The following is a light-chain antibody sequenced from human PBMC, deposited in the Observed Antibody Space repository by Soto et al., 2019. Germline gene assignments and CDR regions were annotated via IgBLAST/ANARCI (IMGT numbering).Light chain of an antibody. CDR1: SSDVGGYNY. V-gene: IGLV2-8*01. CDR2: EVY. Sequence: QSVLTQPPSASGSPGQSVTISCTGTSSDVGGYNYVCWCQQYPGKAPKLIISEVYKRPSGVPDRFSGSKSGNTASLTVSGLQAEDEADYYCSSYSGTNTVVFGGGTKLTVL. CDR3: SSYSGTNTVV. J-gene: IGLJ2*01.